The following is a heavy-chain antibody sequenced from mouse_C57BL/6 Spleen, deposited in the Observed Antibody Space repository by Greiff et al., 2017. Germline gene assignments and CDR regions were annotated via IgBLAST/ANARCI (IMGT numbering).Heavy chain of an antibody. D-gene: IGHD2-10*02. CDR3: ARGAVWDWYFDV. J-gene: IGHJ1*03. Sequence: EVQLQESGPGLVKPSQSLSLTCSVTGYSITSGYYWNWIRQFPGNKLEWMGYISYDGSNNYNPSLKNRISITRDTSKNQFFLKLNSVTTEETATYYCARGAVWDWYFDVWGTGTTVTVSS. CDR1: GYSITSGYY. CDR2: ISYDGSN. V-gene: IGHV3-6*01.